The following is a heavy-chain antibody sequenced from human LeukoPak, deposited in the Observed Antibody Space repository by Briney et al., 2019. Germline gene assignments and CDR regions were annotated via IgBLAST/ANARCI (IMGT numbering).Heavy chain of an antibody. V-gene: IGHV1-18*01. CDR1: GYTFTSYG. D-gene: IGHD3-22*01. CDR2: ISAYNSNT. CDR3: ARAEYYDSSGYPDPDFQH. J-gene: IGHJ1*01. Sequence: GASVKVSCKASGYTFTSYGFSWVRQPPGQGLEWVGWISAYNSNTNNEHTLQDRLTIITDTSTSTPYIELRSLRTDATAAYSCARAEYYDSSGYPDPDFQHWGQSTLVSVSS.